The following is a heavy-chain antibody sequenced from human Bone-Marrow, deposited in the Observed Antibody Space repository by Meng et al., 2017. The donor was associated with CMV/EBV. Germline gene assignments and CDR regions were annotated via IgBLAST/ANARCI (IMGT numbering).Heavy chain of an antibody. CDR2: INPNTGDT. D-gene: IGHD2/OR15-2a*01. J-gene: IGHJ4*02. CDR3: ARNIGAY. CDR1: GYTFNDYY. V-gene: IGHV1-2*02. Sequence: ASVKVSCKASGYTFNDYYISWVRQAPGHGLEWMGWINPNTGDTSYAQKFQGTVTMTRDSSINTAYMDLNRLTSDATAVYFCARNIGAYWGQGTLVTVSS.